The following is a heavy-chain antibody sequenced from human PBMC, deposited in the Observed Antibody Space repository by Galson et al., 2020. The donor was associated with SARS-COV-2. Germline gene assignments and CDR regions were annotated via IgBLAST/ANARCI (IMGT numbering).Heavy chain of an antibody. V-gene: IGHV3-21*01. Sequence: GESLKISCAASGFTFSSYSMNWVRQAPGKGLEWVSSISSSSSYIYYADSVKGRFTISRDNAKNSLYLQMNSLRAEDTAVYYCARDFTMVRGVIISWGQGTLVTVSS. CDR2: ISSSSSYI. CDR3: ARDFTMVRGVIIS. J-gene: IGHJ5*02. CDR1: GFTFSSYS. D-gene: IGHD3-10*01.